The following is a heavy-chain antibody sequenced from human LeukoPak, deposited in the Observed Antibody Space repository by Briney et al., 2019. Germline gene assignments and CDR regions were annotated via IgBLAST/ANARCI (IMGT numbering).Heavy chain of an antibody. CDR3: ARDLSPVVRASPMGY. J-gene: IGHJ4*02. V-gene: IGHV3-30*03. CDR2: ITYDGYYK. D-gene: IGHD3-10*01. Sequence: GGSLRLSCAASGFIFRSYWMSWVRQAPGKGLEWVALITYDGYYKYYSDSVKGRFTISSDTSKNTLSLQMNSLRAEDTVVYYCARDLSPVVRASPMGYWGQGTLVTVSS. CDR1: GFIFRSYW.